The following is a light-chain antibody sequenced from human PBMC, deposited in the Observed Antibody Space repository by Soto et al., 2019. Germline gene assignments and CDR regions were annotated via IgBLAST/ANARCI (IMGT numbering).Light chain of an antibody. V-gene: IGKV1-9*01. CDR3: QHLNSYPFT. CDR2: AAS. CDR1: QGISSY. Sequence: DIPLTQSPSFLSASVGDRVTITCRASQGISSYLAWYQQKPGKAPKLLIYAASTLQSRVPSRFSGSRSGTEFTRTISSLQPEDFAAYYCQHLNSYPFTFGPGTKVYIK. J-gene: IGKJ3*01.